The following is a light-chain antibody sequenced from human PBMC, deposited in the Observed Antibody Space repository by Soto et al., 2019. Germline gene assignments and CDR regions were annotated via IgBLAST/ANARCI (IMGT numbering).Light chain of an antibody. CDR2: GAS. Sequence: EIVMTLSPATLSVSPGERVTLSCRASQSVNSKVAWYQQKPGQAPRLLMYGASRRATGIPDRFSGSGSGTDFILTISCLEPKDFVIYYCQQRSSWTLTFGPGTKVDIK. J-gene: IGKJ3*01. CDR3: QQRSSWTLT. V-gene: IGKV3-11*01. CDR1: QSVNSK.